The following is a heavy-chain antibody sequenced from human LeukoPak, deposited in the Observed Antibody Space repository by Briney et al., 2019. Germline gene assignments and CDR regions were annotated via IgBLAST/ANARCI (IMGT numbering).Heavy chain of an antibody. V-gene: IGHV4-30-4*01. J-gene: IGHJ6*02. D-gene: IGHD4-17*01. CDR2: IYYSGST. CDR3: ARDKIYGDYGYYYYGMDV. Sequence: SQTLSLTCTVSGGSISSGDYSWSWIRQPPGKGLEWIGYIYYSGSTYYNPSLKSRVTISVDTSKNQFSLKLSSVTAADTAVYYCARDKIYGDYGYYYYGMDVWGQGTTVTVSS. CDR1: GGSISSGDYS.